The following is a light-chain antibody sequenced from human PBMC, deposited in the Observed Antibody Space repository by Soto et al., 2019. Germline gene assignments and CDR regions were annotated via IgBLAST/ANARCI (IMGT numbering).Light chain of an antibody. Sequence: EVVLTQSPGTLSLSPGERATLSCRASQTVSSSHLAWYQQKPGQAPRLLIYGASDRATDIPDRLSGSGSGTEFTLTISRLEPEDFAVYCCQHFGSSPPKYTFGQGTKLEIK. V-gene: IGKV3-20*01. CDR3: QHFGSSPPKYT. J-gene: IGKJ2*01. CDR1: QTVSSSH. CDR2: GAS.